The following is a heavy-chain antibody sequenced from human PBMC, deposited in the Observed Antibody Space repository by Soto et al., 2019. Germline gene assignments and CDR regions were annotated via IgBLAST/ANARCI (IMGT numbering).Heavy chain of an antibody. CDR1: GFTFSDYA. J-gene: IGHJ4*02. CDR2: VSHDGRNT. CDR3: AKAGRKWLVTSDFNY. D-gene: IGHD6-19*01. Sequence: VQLVESGGGVVQPGRSLRLSCAASGFTFSDYAMHWVRQAPGKGLEWVAVVSHDGRNTHYADSVKGRFTISRDSSKNTVSLEMPSLRAEDTAVYYCAKAGRKWLVTSDFNYWGQGALVTVSS. V-gene: IGHV3-30*18.